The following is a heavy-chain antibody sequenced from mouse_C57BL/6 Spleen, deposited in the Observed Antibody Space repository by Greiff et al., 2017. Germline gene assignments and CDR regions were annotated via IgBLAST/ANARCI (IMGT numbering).Heavy chain of an antibody. CDR2: ISSGSSTI. CDR1: GFTFSDYG. J-gene: IGHJ1*03. V-gene: IGHV5-17*01. CDR3: ARSHYGSSHWYFDV. Sequence: EVQGVESGGGLVKPGGSLKLSCAASGFTFSDYGMHWVRQAPEKGLEWVAYISSGSSTIYYADTVKGRFTISRDNAKNTLFLQMTSLRSEDTAMYYCARSHYGSSHWYFDVWGTGTTVTVSS. D-gene: IGHD1-1*01.